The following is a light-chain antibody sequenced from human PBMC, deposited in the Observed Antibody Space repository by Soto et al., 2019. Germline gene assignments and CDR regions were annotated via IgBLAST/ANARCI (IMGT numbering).Light chain of an antibody. V-gene: IGLV1-47*01. CDR1: SSNIGSNF. CDR2: RNN. CDR3: ATWDDSLSAWV. Sequence: QSVLTQPPSASGTPGQRVTISCSGSSSNIGSNFVYWYQHLPGTAPKLLIYRNNQRPSGVPDRFSVSKSGTSASLAISGLRSEDEAEYYCATWDDSLSAWVFGGGTKLTVL. J-gene: IGLJ3*02.